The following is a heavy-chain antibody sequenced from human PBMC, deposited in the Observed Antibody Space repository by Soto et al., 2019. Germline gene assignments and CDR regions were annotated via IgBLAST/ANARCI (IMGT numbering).Heavy chain of an antibody. CDR1: EYSLTNSY. CDR3: ARGSTTAVDY. J-gene: IGHJ4*02. D-gene: IGHD3-10*01. CDR2: INFNSGGT. V-gene: IGHV1-2*02. Sequence: ASVKVSCKASEYSLTNSYVHWVRQAPGQGLEWMGWINFNSGGTNYAQMFQGRVTMTRDTSTTTAYMELTSLRSDDMAVYYCARGSTTAVDYWGQGALVT.